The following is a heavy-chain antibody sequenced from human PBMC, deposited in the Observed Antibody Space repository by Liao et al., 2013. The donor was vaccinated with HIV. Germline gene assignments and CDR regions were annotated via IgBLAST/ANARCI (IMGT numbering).Heavy chain of an antibody. Sequence: QVHLQESGPGLVKPSETLSLICTVSGDSIRSRYWSWIRQPPGKGLEWIGYVYHTAITDSNPSLKSRVTISIDTSKNQFSLKLSSVTAXGHGRVFCADVGVAXVHCRPW. CDR3: ADVGVAXVHCRP. CDR2: VYHTAIT. CDR1: GDSIRSRY. J-gene: IGHJ5*02. D-gene: IGHD2-15*01. V-gene: IGHV4-59*11.